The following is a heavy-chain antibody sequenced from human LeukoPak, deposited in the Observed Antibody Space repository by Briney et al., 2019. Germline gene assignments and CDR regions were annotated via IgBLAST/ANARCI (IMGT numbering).Heavy chain of an antibody. V-gene: IGHV4-39*07. Sequence: SDTLSLTCTVSGGSISSSGYYWGWIRPPPGQGLEWVGSIYCSGSTYYNPSLKNRVTISVDTSKNQFSLKLSSVTAADTAVYYCARDSCSSTSCYTASWFDPWGQGTLVTVSS. J-gene: IGHJ5*02. D-gene: IGHD2-2*02. CDR1: GGSISSSGYY. CDR3: ARDSCSSTSCYTASWFDP. CDR2: IYCSGST.